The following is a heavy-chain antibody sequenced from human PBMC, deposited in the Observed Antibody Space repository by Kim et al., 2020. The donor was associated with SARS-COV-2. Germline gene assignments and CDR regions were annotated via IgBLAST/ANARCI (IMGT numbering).Heavy chain of an antibody. CDR3: ARGPTRNYFDY. V-gene: IGHV4-61*03. J-gene: IGHJ4*02. CDR2: T. Sequence: TNYNPSLESRVTLSLDTSKNHFSLKLTSVTAADTAVYYCARGPTRNYFDYWGQGSLVTVSS.